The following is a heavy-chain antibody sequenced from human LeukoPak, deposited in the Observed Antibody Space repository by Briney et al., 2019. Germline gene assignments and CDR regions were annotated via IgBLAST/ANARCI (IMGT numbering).Heavy chain of an antibody. CDR3: ARTRIAVAGRDWFDP. Sequence: PGGSLRLSCAASGFTFGNYWMTWVRQPPGKGLEWIGSIYYSGSTYYNPSLKSRVTISVDTSKNQFSLKLSSVTAADTAVYYCARTRIAVAGRDWFDPWGQGTLVTVSS. CDR2: IYYSGST. D-gene: IGHD6-19*01. V-gene: IGHV4-39*01. J-gene: IGHJ5*02. CDR1: GFTFGNYW.